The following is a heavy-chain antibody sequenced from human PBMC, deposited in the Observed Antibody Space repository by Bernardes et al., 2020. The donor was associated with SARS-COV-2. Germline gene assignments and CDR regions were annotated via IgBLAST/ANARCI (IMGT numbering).Heavy chain of an antibody. Sequence: ASVKVSCKASGYIFTSYDISWVRQAPGQGLEWLGGITVFNGNTHYAQNLQGRVTMTRDTSTSTAYLELRSLRSDDTAVYYCARDRILVVPTSIPTYYYYGLDVWGQGTTVTGSS. J-gene: IGHJ6*02. D-gene: IGHD2-21*01. CDR2: ITVFNGNT. CDR1: GYIFTSYD. CDR3: ARDRILVVPTSIPTYYYYGLDV. V-gene: IGHV1-18*01.